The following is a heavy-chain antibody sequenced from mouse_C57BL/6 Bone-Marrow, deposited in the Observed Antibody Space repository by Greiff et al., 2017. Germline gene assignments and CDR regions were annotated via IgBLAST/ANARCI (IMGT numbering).Heavy chain of an antibody. CDR1: GYTFTSYD. Sequence: VQLQQSGPELVKPGASVKLSCKASGYTFTSYDINWVKQRPGQGLEWIGWIYPRDGSTKYNEKFKGKATVHVDTSSSTAYMELHSLTSEDSAVYFSAIGLGPYAMDYWGQGTSVTVSS. CDR2: IYPRDGST. D-gene: IGHD3-3*01. J-gene: IGHJ4*01. CDR3: AIGLGPYAMDY. V-gene: IGHV1-85*01.